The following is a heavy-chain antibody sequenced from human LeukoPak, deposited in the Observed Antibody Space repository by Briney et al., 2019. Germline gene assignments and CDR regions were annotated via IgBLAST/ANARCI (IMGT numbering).Heavy chain of an antibody. CDR3: ARGAPGIAVAGTNYYYGMDV. Sequence: GGSLRLSCAASGFTFSSYGMHWVRQAPGKGLEWVAVIWYDGSNKYYADSVKGRFTISRDNSKNTQYLQMNSLRAEDTAVYYCARGAPGIAVAGTNYYYGMDVRGQGTTVTVSS. D-gene: IGHD6-19*01. CDR1: GFTFSSYG. J-gene: IGHJ6*02. CDR2: IWYDGSNK. V-gene: IGHV3-33*01.